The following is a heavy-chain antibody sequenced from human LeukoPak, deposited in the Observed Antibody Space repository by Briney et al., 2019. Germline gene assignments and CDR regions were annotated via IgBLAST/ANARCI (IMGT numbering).Heavy chain of an antibody. CDR3: ARGAGYCTNGVCLNYFDY. V-gene: IGHV3-7*01. J-gene: IGHJ4*02. D-gene: IGHD2-8*01. CDR1: GFTFSSYW. Sequence: GGSLRLSCAASGFTFSSYWMSWVRQAPGKGLEWVANIKQGGSEKYYVGSVKGRFTISRDNAKNSLYLQMNSLRAEDTAVYYCARGAGYCTNGVCLNYFDYWGQGTLVTVSS. CDR2: IKQGGSEK.